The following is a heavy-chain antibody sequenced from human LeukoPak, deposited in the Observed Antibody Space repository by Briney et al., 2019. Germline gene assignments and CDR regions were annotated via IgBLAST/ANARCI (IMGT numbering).Heavy chain of an antibody. D-gene: IGHD3-9*01. CDR2: IYSGGST. CDR1: GFTVSSNY. Sequence: GGSLRLSCAASGFTVSSNYMSWVRQAPGKGLEWVSVIYSGGSTYYEDSVKGRFTISRDNSKNTLYLQMNSLRAEDTAVYYCGLGYYDILTGYSYYFDYWGQGTLVTVSS. V-gene: IGHV3-53*01. CDR3: GLGYYDILTGYSYYFDY. J-gene: IGHJ4*02.